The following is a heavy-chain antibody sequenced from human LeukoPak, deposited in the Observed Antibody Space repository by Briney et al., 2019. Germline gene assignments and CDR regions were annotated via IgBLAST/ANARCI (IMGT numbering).Heavy chain of an antibody. CDR1: GFTFSSYG. Sequence: GGSLRLSCAASGFTFSSYGMHWVRQAPGKGLEWVAFIRYDGSNKYYADSVKGRFTISRDNSKNTLYLQMNSLRAEDTAVYYCARLGGSYLDYWGQGTLVTVSS. J-gene: IGHJ4*02. CDR3: ARLGGSYLDY. V-gene: IGHV3-30*02. D-gene: IGHD3-16*01. CDR2: IRYDGSNK.